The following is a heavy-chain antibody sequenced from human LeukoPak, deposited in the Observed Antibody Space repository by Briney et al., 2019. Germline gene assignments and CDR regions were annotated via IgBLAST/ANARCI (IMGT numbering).Heavy chain of an antibody. CDR2: ISSSRTTI. J-gene: IGHJ4*02. CDR3: ARAPTDDYGDYSFDY. Sequence: PGGSLRLSCAASGFTFSDYSMNWVRQAPGKGLEWVSYISSSRTTIHYADSVKGRFTISRDNAKNSLYLQMNSLRGEDTAVYYCARAPTDDYGDYSFDYWGQGTLVTVSS. CDR1: GFTFSDYS. V-gene: IGHV3-48*04. D-gene: IGHD4-17*01.